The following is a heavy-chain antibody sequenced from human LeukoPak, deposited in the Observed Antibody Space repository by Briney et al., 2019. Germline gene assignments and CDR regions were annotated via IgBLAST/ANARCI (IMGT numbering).Heavy chain of an antibody. CDR3: ARDRAAYSSPTTQDY. CDR2: ISGSGGST. J-gene: IGHJ4*02. CDR1: GFTFSSYA. D-gene: IGHD6-13*01. V-gene: IGHV3-23*01. Sequence: GGSLRLSCAASGFTFSSYAMSWVRQAPGKGLEWVSAISGSGGSTYYADSVKGRFTISRVNARNSLYLQMNSLRAEDTAVYYCARDRAAYSSPTTQDYWGQGTLVTVSS.